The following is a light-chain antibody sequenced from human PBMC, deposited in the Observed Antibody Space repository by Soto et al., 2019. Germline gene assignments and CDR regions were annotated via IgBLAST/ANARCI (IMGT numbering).Light chain of an antibody. CDR2: GAS. J-gene: IGKJ1*01. CDR3: QQYNNWPRT. CDR1: QSVSSN. V-gene: IGKV3-15*01. Sequence: EIMITQSPTTPSVSPGEKATLSCRASQSVSSNLAWYQQKPGQAPRLLIYGASTRATGIPARFSGSGSGTEFTLTISSLQSEDFAVYYCQQYNNWPRTFGQGTKVDIK.